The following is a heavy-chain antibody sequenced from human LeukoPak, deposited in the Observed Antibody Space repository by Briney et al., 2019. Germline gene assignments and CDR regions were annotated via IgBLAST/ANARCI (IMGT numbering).Heavy chain of an antibody. Sequence: ASVTVSCKASGYTLTSYGISWVRQAPGQGLEWMGWISGYNGETNNAQKVQGRVTMTTDTSTRTAYMELRSLRSDDTAVYYCARDRWYDKSDYYYNLDHWGQGTLVTVSS. D-gene: IGHD3-22*01. J-gene: IGHJ4*02. V-gene: IGHV1-18*01. CDR3: ARDRWYDKSDYYYNLDH. CDR1: GYTLTSYG. CDR2: ISGYNGET.